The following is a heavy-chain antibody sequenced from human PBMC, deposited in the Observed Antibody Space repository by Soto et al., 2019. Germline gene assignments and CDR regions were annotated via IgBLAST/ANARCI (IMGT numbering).Heavy chain of an antibody. CDR2: INPSGGST. CDR3: ARGITIFGGYYYYGMDV. J-gene: IGHJ6*02. Sequence: ASVKVSCKASGYTFTSYYMHWVRQAPGQGLEWMGIINPSGGSTSYAQKFQGRVTMTRDTSTSTVYMELSSLRSEDTAVYYCARGITIFGGYYYYGMDVWGQGTTVTVS. V-gene: IGHV1-46*01. D-gene: IGHD3-3*01. CDR1: GYTFTSYY.